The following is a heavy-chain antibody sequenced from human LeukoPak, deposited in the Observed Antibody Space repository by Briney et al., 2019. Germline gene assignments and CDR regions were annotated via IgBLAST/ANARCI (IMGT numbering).Heavy chain of an antibody. V-gene: IGHV1-2*02. Sequence: GASVKVSCKASGHTFIGYYVYWVRQAPAQGLDWMGWMNPNVGGANFPQKFQGRVTVTSDPAISAAYMELRRLRSDDTVVYCCARGVFGESLESWGQGTLVTVSS. J-gene: IGHJ4*02. CDR2: MNPNVGGA. CDR3: ARGVFGESLES. CDR1: GHTFIGYY. D-gene: IGHD3-10*02.